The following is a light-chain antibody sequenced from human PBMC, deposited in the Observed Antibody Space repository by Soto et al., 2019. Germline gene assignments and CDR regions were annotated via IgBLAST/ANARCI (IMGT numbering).Light chain of an antibody. CDR1: QSIGSW. CDR2: KAS. Sequence: DVQINQSPSTLSASVGDRVIIVCRASQSIGSWLAWYQQKPGKAPKLLIYKASSLESGVPSRVSGSGSGTEFTLTIRSLQPDDFATYYCQQYNTYLWTFGQGTKVDI. CDR3: QQYNTYLWT. J-gene: IGKJ1*01. V-gene: IGKV1-5*03.